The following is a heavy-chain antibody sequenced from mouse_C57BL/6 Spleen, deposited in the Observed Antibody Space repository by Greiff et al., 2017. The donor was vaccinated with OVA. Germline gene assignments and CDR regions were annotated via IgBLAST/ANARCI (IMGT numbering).Heavy chain of an antibody. Sequence: QVQLQQSGAELAKPGASVKLSCKASGYTFTSYWMHWVKQRPGQGLEWIGYINPSSGYTKYNQKFKDKATLTADKSSSTAYMQLRSLTYEDSAVYDCAISYYYGSSYCYFDVWGTGTTVTVSS. CDR1: GYTFTSYW. CDR3: AISYYYGSSYCYFDV. V-gene: IGHV1-7*01. D-gene: IGHD1-1*01. CDR2: INPSSGYT. J-gene: IGHJ1*03.